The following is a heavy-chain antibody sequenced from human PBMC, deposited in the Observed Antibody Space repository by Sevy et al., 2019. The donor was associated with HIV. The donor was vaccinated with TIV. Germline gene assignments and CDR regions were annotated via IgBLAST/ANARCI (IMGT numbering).Heavy chain of an antibody. CDR2: ISSSSSYT. D-gene: IGHD6-19*01. CDR1: GFTFSDYY. J-gene: IGHJ4*02. V-gene: IGHV3-11*06. CDR3: ASNSSGWYIGGDY. Sequence: GGSLRLSCAASGFTFSDYYMSWIRQAPGKGLEWVSYISSSSSYTNYADSVKGRFTISRDNAKNSLYLQMNSLRAEDTAVYYCASNSSGWYIGGDYWGQGTLVTVSS.